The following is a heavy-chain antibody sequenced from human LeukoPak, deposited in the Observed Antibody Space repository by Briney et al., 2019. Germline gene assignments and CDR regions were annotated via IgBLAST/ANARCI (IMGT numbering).Heavy chain of an antibody. V-gene: IGHV4-61*02. J-gene: IGHJ6*03. CDR3: ARGGQWSYYYYYYYMDV. CDR1: GGSISSGSYY. CDR2: IYTSGST. D-gene: IGHD6-19*01. Sequence: SQTLSLTCTVSGGSISSGSYYWSWIRQPAGKGLEWIGRIYTSGSTNYNPSLKSRVTIPVDTSKNQFFLKLSSVTAADTAVYYCARGGQWSYYYYYYYMDVWGKGTTVTISS.